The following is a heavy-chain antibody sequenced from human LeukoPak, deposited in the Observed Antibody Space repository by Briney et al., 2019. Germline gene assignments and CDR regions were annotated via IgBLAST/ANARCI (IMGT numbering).Heavy chain of an antibody. J-gene: IGHJ4*02. Sequence: PSETLSLTCTVSVGSVSGYFWSWIRQPPGQGLEWIGCIYYSGTTDYNPSLRSRVTLSVDTSKNQFSLKLTSVTAADTAVYFCARHVPTPSYGTSGPFDYWGQGTLVTVSS. D-gene: IGHD2-8*01. CDR2: IYYSGTT. CDR1: VGSVSGYF. V-gene: IGHV4-59*08. CDR3: ARHVPTPSYGTSGPFDY.